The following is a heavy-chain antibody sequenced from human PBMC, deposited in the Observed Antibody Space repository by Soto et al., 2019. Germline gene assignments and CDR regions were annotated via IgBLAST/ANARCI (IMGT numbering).Heavy chain of an antibody. J-gene: IGHJ4*02. CDR3: AKRPRALLTFDY. CDR1: GFIFSNYV. D-gene: IGHD1-26*01. V-gene: IGHV3-23*04. CDR2: ISDSGGTS. Sequence: EVQLVDSGGGLVQPGGSLRLSCAASGFIFSNYVMSWVRQAPGKWLEWVSSISDSGGTSYYADSVKGRFTISRDNSKKTLYLQMNSLRAEDTAIYYCAKRPRALLTFDYWGQGTLVTVSS.